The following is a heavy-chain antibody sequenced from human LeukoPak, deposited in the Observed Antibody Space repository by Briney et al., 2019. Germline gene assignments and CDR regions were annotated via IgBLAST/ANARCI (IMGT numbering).Heavy chain of an antibody. CDR3: AKVRSGSYYNLFDY. D-gene: IGHD3-10*01. Sequence: GGSLRLSCAASGFTFSSYAMSWVRQAPGKGLEWVSAISSSGGSTYYADSVKGRFTISRDNSKNTLYLQMNSLRAEDTAVYYCAKVRSGSYYNLFDYWGQGTLVTVSS. CDR2: ISSSGGST. CDR1: GFTFSSYA. V-gene: IGHV3-23*01. J-gene: IGHJ4*02.